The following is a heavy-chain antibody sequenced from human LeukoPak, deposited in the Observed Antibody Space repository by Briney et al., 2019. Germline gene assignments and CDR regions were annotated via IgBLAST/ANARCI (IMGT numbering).Heavy chain of an antibody. CDR2: INWNGGST. V-gene: IGHV3-20*04. CDR3: ARLANDCSSTSCYIYYFDY. D-gene: IGHD2-2*02. CDR1: GFTFDDYG. J-gene: IGHJ4*02. Sequence: GGSLSLSCAASGFTFDDYGMSWVRHAPGKGLEWVSGINWNGGSTVYAESVKGRFTISRDNAKNSLYLQMNSLRVEDRALYYCARLANDCSSTSCYIYYFDYWGQGTLVTVSS.